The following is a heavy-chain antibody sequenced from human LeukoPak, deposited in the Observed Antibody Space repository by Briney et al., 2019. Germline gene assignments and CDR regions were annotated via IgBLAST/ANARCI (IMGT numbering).Heavy chain of an antibody. CDR2: INPNSGGT. Sequence: ASVEVSCKASGYTFTGYYMHWVRQAPGQGLEWMGRINPNSGGTNYAQKFQGRVTMTRDTSISTAYMELSRLRSDDTAVYYCGRGGSSSAYYWVQGTLVTVSS. J-gene: IGHJ4*02. D-gene: IGHD6-6*01. V-gene: IGHV1-2*06. CDR3: GRGGSSSAYY. CDR1: GYTFTGYY.